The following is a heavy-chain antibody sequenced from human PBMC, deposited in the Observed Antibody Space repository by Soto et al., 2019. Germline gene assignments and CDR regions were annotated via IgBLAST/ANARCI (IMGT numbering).Heavy chain of an antibody. D-gene: IGHD6-13*01. CDR3: GKSGSSWYPYWFDP. CDR1: GFTFSSYA. J-gene: IGHJ5*02. Sequence: EVQLLESGGGLVQPGGSLRLSCAASGFTFSSYAMSWVRQAPGKGLEWVSAISGSGGSTYYADSVKGRFTISRDNSKNTLYRQMTSLRAEDTAVYYCGKSGSSWYPYWFDPWGQGTLVTVSS. CDR2: ISGSGGST. V-gene: IGHV3-23*01.